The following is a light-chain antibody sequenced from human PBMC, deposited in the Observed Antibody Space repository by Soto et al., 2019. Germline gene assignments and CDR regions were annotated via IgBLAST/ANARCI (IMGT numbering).Light chain of an antibody. J-gene: IGKJ3*01. Sequence: EIVMTQSPSTLSVSPGERATLSCRASQSINSNLTWYQQKPGQAPRLLIYGASTRATGIPARFSGSGSGTEFTLTISSLQSEDFAVYYCQQYNNWPPLFTFGPGTKV. CDR1: QSINSN. CDR2: GAS. V-gene: IGKV3-15*01. CDR3: QQYNNWPPLFT.